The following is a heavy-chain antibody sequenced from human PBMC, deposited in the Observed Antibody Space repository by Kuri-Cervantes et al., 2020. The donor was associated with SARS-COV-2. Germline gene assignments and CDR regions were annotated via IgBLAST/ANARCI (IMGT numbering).Heavy chain of an antibody. V-gene: IGHV4-34*01. Sequence: SQTLSLTCAVYGGSFSGYYWSWIRQPPGKGLEWIGEINHSGSTNYNPSLKSPVTISVDTSKNQFSLKLSSVTAADTAVYYCARGGDYGDYFDYWGKGTLVTVSS. CDR3: ARGGDYGDYFDY. CDR2: INHSGST. J-gene: IGHJ4*02. CDR1: GGSFSGYY. D-gene: IGHD4-17*01.